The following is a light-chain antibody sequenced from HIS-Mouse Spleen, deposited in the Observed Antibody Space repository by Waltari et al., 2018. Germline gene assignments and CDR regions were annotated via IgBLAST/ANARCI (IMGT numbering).Light chain of an antibody. CDR2: AAS. J-gene: IGKJ1*01. CDR3: QQYYSYPWT. CDR1: QGISSY. Sequence: AIRMTQSPSSFPASTGDRVTITCLASQGISSYLAWYQQKPGKAPKLLIYAASTLQSGVPSRFSGSGSGTDFTLTISCLQSEDFATYYCQQYYSYPWTFGQGTKVEIK. V-gene: IGKV1-8*01.